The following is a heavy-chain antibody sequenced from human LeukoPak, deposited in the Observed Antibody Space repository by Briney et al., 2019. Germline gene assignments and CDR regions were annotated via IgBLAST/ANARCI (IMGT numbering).Heavy chain of an antibody. CDR3: ARRSKLRFLEWTFDY. D-gene: IGHD3-3*01. J-gene: IGHJ4*02. V-gene: IGHV1-69*01. Sequence: GASVTVSCKASGGTFSSYAISWVRQAPGQGLEWMGGIIPIFGTANYAQKFQGRVTITADESTSTAYMELSSLRSEDTAVYYCARRSKLRFLEWTFDYWGQGTLVTVSS. CDR2: IIPIFGTA. CDR1: GGTFSSYA.